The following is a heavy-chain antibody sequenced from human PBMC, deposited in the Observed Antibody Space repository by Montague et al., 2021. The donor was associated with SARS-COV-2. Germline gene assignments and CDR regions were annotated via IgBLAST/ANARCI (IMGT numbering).Heavy chain of an antibody. CDR2: VSYSGST. D-gene: IGHD4-11*01. CDR3: ERQYSDYSDNAFTI. Sequence: SETLSLTCTVSGDSISYRSYYWGWIRQPPGKGLDWIGTVSYSGSTYYNASLKSRVTIYVDTSKNQFSLKLNTATAADTAIYYCERQYSDYSDNAFTIWGQGTMVTVSS. J-gene: IGHJ3*02. V-gene: IGHV4-39*01. CDR1: GDSISYRSYY.